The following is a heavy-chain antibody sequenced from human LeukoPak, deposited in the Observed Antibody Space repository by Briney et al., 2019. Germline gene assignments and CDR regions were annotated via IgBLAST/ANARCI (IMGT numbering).Heavy chain of an antibody. CDR1: GGSISSTNW. J-gene: IGHJ3*02. CDR3: ARSQDVDVVTTHRPVDI. Sequence: PSGTPSLTCAVSGGSISSTNWWNWVRQPPGKGLEWIGEIYHSGSTNYNPSLKSRVTISVDKSKNQFSLNLSSVTAADTALYYCARSQDVDVVTTHRPVDIWGQGTVVTVSS. V-gene: IGHV4-4*02. D-gene: IGHD5-12*01. CDR2: IYHSGST.